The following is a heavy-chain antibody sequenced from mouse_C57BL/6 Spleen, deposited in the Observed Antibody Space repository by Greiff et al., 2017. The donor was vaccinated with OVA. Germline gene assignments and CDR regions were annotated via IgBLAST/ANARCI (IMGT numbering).Heavy chain of an antibody. D-gene: IGHD1-1*01. CDR3: AREGDGSREWYFDV. CDR2: INPNNGGT. Sequence: EVQLQQSGPELVKPGASVKIPCKASGYTFTDYNMDWVKQSHGKSLEWIGDINPNNGGTIYNQKFKGKATLTVDKSSSTAYMELRSLTSEDTAVYYCAREGDGSREWYFDVWGTGTTVTVSS. V-gene: IGHV1-18*01. J-gene: IGHJ1*03. CDR1: GYTFTDYN.